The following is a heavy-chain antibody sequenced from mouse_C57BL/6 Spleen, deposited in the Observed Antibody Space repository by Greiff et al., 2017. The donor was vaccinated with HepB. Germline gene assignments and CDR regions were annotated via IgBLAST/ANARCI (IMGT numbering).Heavy chain of an antibody. D-gene: IGHD2-4*01. CDR1: GFTFSDYG. CDR2: ISSASSTI. V-gene: IGHV5-17*01. CDR3: ARGDYDGYYYAMDY. J-gene: IGHJ4*01. Sequence: EVKLVESGGGLVKPGGSLKLSCAASGFTFSDYGMHWVRQAPEKGLEWVAYISSASSTIYYADTVKGRFTISRDNAKNTLFLQMTSLRSEDTAMYYCARGDYDGYYYAMDYWGQGTSVTVSS.